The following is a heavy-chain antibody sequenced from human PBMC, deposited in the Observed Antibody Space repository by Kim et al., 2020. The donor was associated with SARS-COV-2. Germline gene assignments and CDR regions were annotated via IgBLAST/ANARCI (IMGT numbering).Heavy chain of an antibody. CDR1: GGTFSSYA. Sequence: SVKVSCKASGGTFSSYAISWVRQAPGQGLEWMGGIIPIFGTANYAQKFQGRVTITADKSTSTAYMELRSLRSEDTAVYYCARARGTTYYYYYGMDVWGQGTTVTVSS. CDR2: IIPIFGTA. J-gene: IGHJ6*02. V-gene: IGHV1-69*06. D-gene: IGHD1-26*01. CDR3: ARARGTTYYYYYGMDV.